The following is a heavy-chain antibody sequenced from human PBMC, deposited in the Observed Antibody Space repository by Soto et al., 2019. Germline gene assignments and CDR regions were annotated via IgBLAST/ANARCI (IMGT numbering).Heavy chain of an antibody. Sequence: VSGPTLVNPTQTLTLTCTFSGFSLSTSGMCVSWIRQPPGKALEWLALIDWDDDKYYSTSLKTRLTISKDTSKNQVVLTMTNMDPVDTATYYCARMVAVEDGDTAMEPFDYWGQGTLVTVSS. D-gene: IGHD5-18*01. CDR1: GFSLSTSGMC. CDR2: IDWDDDK. CDR3: ARMVAVEDGDTAMEPFDY. V-gene: IGHV2-70*01. J-gene: IGHJ4*02.